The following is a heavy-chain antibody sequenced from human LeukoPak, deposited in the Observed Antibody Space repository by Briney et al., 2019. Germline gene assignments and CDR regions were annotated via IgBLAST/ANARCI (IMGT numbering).Heavy chain of an antibody. CDR1: GGPDSSVSHY. Sequence: KPSETLSLTCTVSGGPDSSVSHYWSWIRQPPGEGLEWIGSIYYSWSTNYNPSLKSRVTISVDTSKNQFSLKLSSVTAADTAVYYCARGPSSRGVIIKNYYYYGMDVWGKGTTVTVSS. D-gene: IGHD3-10*01. CDR3: ARGPSSRGVIIKNYYYYGMDV. J-gene: IGHJ6*04. CDR2: IYYSWST. V-gene: IGHV4-61*01.